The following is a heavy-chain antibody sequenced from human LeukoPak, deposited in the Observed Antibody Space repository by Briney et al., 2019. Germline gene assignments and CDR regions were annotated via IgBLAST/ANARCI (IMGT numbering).Heavy chain of an antibody. J-gene: IGHJ6*03. V-gene: IGHV4-34*01. Sequence: SETLSLTCAVYGGSFSGYYWSWIRHPPGKGLEWIGEINHSGSTNYNPSLKSRVTISVDTSKNQFSLKLSSVTAADTAVYYCARGISNYGDYYYYYYYMDVWGKGTTVTVSS. D-gene: IGHD4-17*01. CDR3: ARGISNYGDYYYYYYYMDV. CDR2: INHSGST. CDR1: GGSFSGYY.